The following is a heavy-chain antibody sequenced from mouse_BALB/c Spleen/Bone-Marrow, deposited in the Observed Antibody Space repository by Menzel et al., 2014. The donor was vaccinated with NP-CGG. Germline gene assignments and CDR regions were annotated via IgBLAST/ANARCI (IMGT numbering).Heavy chain of an antibody. CDR3: ARAGYRYDVGYAMDY. J-gene: IGHJ4*01. Sequence: EVKLQESGPSLVKPSQTLSLTCSVTGDSITSGYWSWIRKFPGNKLEYMGYISHSGSTYYNPSLKSRISITRDTSKNQYYLQLNSVTTEDTATYYCARAGYRYDVGYAMDYWGQGTSVTVSS. CDR1: GDSITSGY. CDR2: ISHSGST. V-gene: IGHV3-8*02. D-gene: IGHD2-14*01.